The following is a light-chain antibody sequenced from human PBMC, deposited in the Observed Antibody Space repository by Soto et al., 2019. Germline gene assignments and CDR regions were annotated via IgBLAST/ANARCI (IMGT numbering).Light chain of an antibody. V-gene: IGLV3-21*02. Sequence: SYELTQPPSVSVAPGQTATLTCGGSDIGSKSVHWYQQKPGQAPVLVVYDDSDRPSGIPERFSGSNSGNTATLTISGVEAGDEAGYYCQVWDSSSDHRVVFGGATKLTVL. J-gene: IGLJ2*01. CDR1: DIGSKS. CDR3: QVWDSSSDHRVV. CDR2: DDS.